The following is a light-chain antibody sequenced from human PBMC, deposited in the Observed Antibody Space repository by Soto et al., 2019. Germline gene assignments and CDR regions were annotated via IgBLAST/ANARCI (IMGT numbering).Light chain of an antibody. CDR2: AAF. CDR1: QDISSH. V-gene: IGKV1D-8*01. J-gene: IGKJ4*01. Sequence: VIWMTQSPSLLSASTGDRVTISCRMSQDISSHLAWYQQKPGKAPELLIYAAFTLQSGVPSRFSGSGSGTDFTLTISCLQSEDFATYYCQQYYSFPLTFGGGNKVEIK. CDR3: QQYYSFPLT.